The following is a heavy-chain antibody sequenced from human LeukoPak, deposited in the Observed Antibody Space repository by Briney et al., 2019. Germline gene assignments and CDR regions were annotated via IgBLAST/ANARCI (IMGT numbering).Heavy chain of an antibody. J-gene: IGHJ4*02. CDR3: ARAYGRYFDY. Sequence: GESLKISCKGSGYTFSSYWIAWVRQMPGKRLEWMGIIYPGDSDTRYSPSFQGQVTISADKSISTAYLQWSSLKASDTAIYYCARAYGRYFDYWGQGTLVTVSS. D-gene: IGHD3-10*01. CDR2: IYPGDSDT. V-gene: IGHV5-51*01. CDR1: GYTFSSYW.